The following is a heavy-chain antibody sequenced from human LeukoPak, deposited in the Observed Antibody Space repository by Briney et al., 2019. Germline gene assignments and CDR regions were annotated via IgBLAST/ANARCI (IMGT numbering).Heavy chain of an antibody. J-gene: IGHJ4*02. CDR2: IYTSGSI. V-gene: IGHV4-4*07. CDR3: ARDSSHDPIAAAAPFDY. D-gene: IGHD6-25*01. Sequence: SETLSLTCTVSGGSISSYYWSWIRQPAGNGLEWIGRIYTSGSINYNPSLKSRVTMSVDTSKNQFSLKLSSVTAADTAVSYCARDSSHDPIAAAAPFDYWGQGTLVTVSS. CDR1: GGSISSYY.